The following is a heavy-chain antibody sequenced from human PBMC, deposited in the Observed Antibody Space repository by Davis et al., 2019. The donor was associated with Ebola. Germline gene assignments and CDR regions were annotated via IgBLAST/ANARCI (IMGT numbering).Heavy chain of an antibody. Sequence: GESLKISCAASGFSFWSYAMSWVRQARGKGLECVSFISGRGEDTYYADSVKGRFTISRDNSKNTLYLQMNRLRVEDTAVYYCAKEFWGWYFQHWGQGTLVTVSS. CDR2: ISGRGEDT. J-gene: IGHJ1*01. CDR3: AKEFWGWYFQH. CDR1: GFSFWSYA. D-gene: IGHD3-16*01. V-gene: IGHV3-23*01.